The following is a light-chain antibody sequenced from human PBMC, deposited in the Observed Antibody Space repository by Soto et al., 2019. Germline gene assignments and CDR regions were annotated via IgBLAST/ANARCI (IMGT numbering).Light chain of an antibody. V-gene: IGKV3-11*01. CDR3: QQRSNWPLT. CDR2: GAS. CDR1: QSVSSN. J-gene: IGKJ5*01. Sequence: EIEMTQSPATLSLSRGERATLYCWASQSVSSNLAWYQQKPGQAPRLLIYGASTRVTGVPARFSGSGSGTDFTLTISSLEPEDFAVYYCQQRSNWPLTFGQGTRLE.